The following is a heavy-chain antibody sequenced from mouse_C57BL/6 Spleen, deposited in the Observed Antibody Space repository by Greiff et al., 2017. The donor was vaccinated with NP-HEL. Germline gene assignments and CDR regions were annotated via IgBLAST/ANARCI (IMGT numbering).Heavy chain of an antibody. V-gene: IGHV1-69*01. Sequence: QVQLQQPGAELVMPGASVKLSCKASGYTFTSYWMHWVKQRPGQGLEWIGEIDPSDSYTNYNQKFKGKSTLTVDKSSSTAYMQLSSLTSEDSAVYYCARSGYHGYFDYWGQGTTLTVSS. CDR2: IDPSDSYT. CDR3: ARSGYHGYFDY. J-gene: IGHJ2*01. D-gene: IGHD3-1*01. CDR1: GYTFTSYW.